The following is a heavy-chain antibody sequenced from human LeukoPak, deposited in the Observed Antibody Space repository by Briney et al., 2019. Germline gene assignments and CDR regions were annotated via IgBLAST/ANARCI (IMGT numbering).Heavy chain of an antibody. CDR2: ISGSGGST. D-gene: IGHD6-6*01. CDR1: GFTFSSYA. J-gene: IGHJ4*02. V-gene: IGHV3-23*01. Sequence: GGSLRLSCAASGFTFSSYAISWVRQAPGKGLEWVSAISGSGGSTYYADSVKGRFTISRDNSKNTLYLQMNSLRAEDTAVYYCTTYRQLGEIDYWSQGTLVTVSS. CDR3: TTYRQLGEIDY.